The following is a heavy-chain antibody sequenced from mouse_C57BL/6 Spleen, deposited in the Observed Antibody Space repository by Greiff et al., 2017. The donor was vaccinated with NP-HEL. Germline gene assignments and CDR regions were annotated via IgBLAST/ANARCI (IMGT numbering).Heavy chain of an antibody. J-gene: IGHJ3*01. D-gene: IGHD2-4*01. Sequence: VQLQQSDAELVKPGASVKISCKVSGYSFTDYTIHWVKQRPEQGLEWIGLIYPNDGGTNYNEKFKGKATLTADKSSSTAYMQLNSLTSEDSAVYFCADDDDSWFAYWGQGTLVTVSA. V-gene: IGHV1-78*01. CDR2: IYPNDGGT. CDR3: ADDDDSWFAY. CDR1: GYSFTDYT.